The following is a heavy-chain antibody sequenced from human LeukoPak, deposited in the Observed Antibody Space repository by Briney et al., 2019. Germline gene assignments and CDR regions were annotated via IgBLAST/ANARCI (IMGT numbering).Heavy chain of an antibody. D-gene: IGHD3-3*01. J-gene: IGHJ5*02. Sequence: SETLSLTCAVYGGSFSGYYWSWIRQPPGKGLEWIGEINHSGSTYYNPSLKSRVTISVDTSKNQFSLKLSSVTAADTAVYYCARGIPTYYDFWSGYYEKGDWFDPWGQGTLVTVSS. CDR3: ARGIPTYYDFWSGYYEKGDWFDP. V-gene: IGHV4-34*01. CDR1: GGSFSGYY. CDR2: INHSGST.